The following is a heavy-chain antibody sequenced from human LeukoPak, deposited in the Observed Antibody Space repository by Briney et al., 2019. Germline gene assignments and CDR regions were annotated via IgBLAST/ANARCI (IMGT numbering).Heavy chain of an antibody. J-gene: IGHJ4*02. CDR3: ARSLSYVDTAMVTALDY. CDR1: GFTFSSYG. CDR2: IRYDGSNK. D-gene: IGHD5-18*01. V-gene: IGHV3-30*02. Sequence: GGSLRLSCAASGFTFSSYGMHWVRQAPGKGLEWVAFIRYDGSNKYYADSVKGRFTISRDNSKNTLYLQMGSLRAEDMAVYYCARSLSYVDTAMVTALDYWGQGTLVTVSS.